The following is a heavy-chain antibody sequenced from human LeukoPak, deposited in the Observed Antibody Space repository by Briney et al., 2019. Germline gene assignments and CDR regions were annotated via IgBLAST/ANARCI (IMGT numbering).Heavy chain of an antibody. CDR2: INTNTGNP. CDR1: GYILTSYA. CDR3: ARDNYGGNDAFDI. Sequence: ASVKVSCKASGYILTSYAMNWVRQAPGRGLEWMGWINTNTGNPVYAQGFTGRFVFSLDTSVSTAYLQISSLKAEDTALYYCARDNYGGNDAFDIWGQGTMVTVSS. J-gene: IGHJ3*02. D-gene: IGHD4-23*01. V-gene: IGHV7-4-1*02.